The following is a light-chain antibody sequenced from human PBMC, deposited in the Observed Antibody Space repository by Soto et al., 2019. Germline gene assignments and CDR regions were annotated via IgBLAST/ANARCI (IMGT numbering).Light chain of an antibody. CDR3: QQYGSSPRT. CDR2: AAS. Sequence: EIVMTQSPATLSVSPGERATLSCRASQSLGSYLAWYQQKPGQAPRILIYAASSRATGIPDRFSGSGSGTDFTLTISRLEPEDFAVYYCQQYGSSPRTFGQGTKVDI. V-gene: IGKV3-20*01. CDR1: QSLGSY. J-gene: IGKJ1*01.